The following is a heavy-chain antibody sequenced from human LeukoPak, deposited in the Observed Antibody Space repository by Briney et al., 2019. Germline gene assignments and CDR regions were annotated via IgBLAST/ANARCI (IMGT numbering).Heavy chain of an antibody. CDR2: INHSGST. Sequence: PETLSLTCAVYGGSFSGYYWSWLRQPPGKGLEWIGEINHSGSTNYNPSLKSRVTISVDTSKNQFSLKLSSVTAADTAVYYCARDQFSRSFDYWGQGTLVTVSS. D-gene: IGHD2-15*01. V-gene: IGHV4-34*01. CDR3: ARDQFSRSFDY. CDR1: GGSFSGYY. J-gene: IGHJ4*02.